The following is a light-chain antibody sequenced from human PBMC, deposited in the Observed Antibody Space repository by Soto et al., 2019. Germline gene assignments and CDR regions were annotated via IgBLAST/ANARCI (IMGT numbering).Light chain of an antibody. J-gene: IGKJ3*01. CDR2: AAS. CDR1: QGISSY. Sequence: AIRMTQSPSSLSASTGDRVTITCRASQGISSYLAWYQQKPGKAPKLLIYAASTLQSGVPSRFSGSGSGTDFTLTISCLQSEDFATYYCQQYYSYPPVFCPGTTVDIK. CDR3: QQYYSYPPV. V-gene: IGKV1-8*01.